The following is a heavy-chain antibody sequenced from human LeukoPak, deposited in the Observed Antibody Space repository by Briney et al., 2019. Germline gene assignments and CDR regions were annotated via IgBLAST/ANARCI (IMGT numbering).Heavy chain of an antibody. V-gene: IGHV1-18*01. CDR2: ISAYNGNT. Sequence: ASVKVSCKASGYTFTSYGISRVRQAPGQGLEWMGWISAYNGNTNYAQKLQGRVTMTTDTSTSTAYMELRSLRSDDTAVYYCARDSFNTVLRYFDWLPYTWGQGTMVTVSS. CDR3: ARDSFNTVLRYFDWLPYT. J-gene: IGHJ3*02. D-gene: IGHD3-9*01. CDR1: GYTFTSYG.